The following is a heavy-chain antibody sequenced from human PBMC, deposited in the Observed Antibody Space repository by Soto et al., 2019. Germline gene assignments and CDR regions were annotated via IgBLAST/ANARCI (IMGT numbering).Heavy chain of an antibody. CDR1: GFTGSTKY. V-gene: IGHV3-66*01. CDR2: IYRGGST. CDR3: ARDPWAADY. J-gene: IGHJ4*02. Sequence: EVQLVESAGGLVQPGGSLRLSCAASGFTGSTKYMSWVRQAPGKELEWVSVIYRGGSTFYADSVRGRFTISRDNSKNTVNLQVNSLRAEDTAVYYCARDPWAADYWGQGTLVTVSS. D-gene: IGHD3-16*01.